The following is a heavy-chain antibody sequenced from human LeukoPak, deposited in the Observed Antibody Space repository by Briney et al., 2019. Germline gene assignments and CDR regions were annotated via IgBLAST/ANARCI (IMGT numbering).Heavy chain of an antibody. Sequence: GGSLRLSCAASGFTFSDDYMNWIRQAPGKGLEWLSYISASSGTRYYADSVKGRFTISRDNAKNSLYLQMNSLRAEDTAVYYCARGLAANDWFDPWGQGTLVTVSS. D-gene: IGHD2-15*01. CDR2: ISASSGTR. V-gene: IGHV3-11*01. J-gene: IGHJ5*02. CDR1: GFTFSDDY. CDR3: ARGLAANDWFDP.